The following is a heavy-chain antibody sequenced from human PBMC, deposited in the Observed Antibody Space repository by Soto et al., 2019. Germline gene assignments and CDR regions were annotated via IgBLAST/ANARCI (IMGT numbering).Heavy chain of an antibody. Sequence: SGGSLMLSCTASGFTFSSYAMSWVRQATGKGLEWVSAISGSGGSTYYADSVKGRFTISRDNSKNTLYLQMNSLRAEDTAVYYCAKDTRRSGSRGLNAFDIWGQGTMVTVSS. CDR2: ISGSGGST. CDR1: GFTFSSYA. J-gene: IGHJ3*02. D-gene: IGHD3-10*01. V-gene: IGHV3-23*01. CDR3: AKDTRRSGSRGLNAFDI.